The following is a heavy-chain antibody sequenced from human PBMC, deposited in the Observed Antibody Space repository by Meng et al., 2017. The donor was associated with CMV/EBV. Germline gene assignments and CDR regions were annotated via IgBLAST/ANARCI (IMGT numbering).Heavy chain of an antibody. V-gene: IGHV3-48*03. CDR1: GFTFSSYE. Sequence: GGSLRLSCAASGFTFSSYEMNWVRQAPGKGLEWVSYISSSGSTIYYADSVKGRFPISRDNAKNSLYLQMNSLRAEDTAVYYCARDGAVAGTLGYYYYYGMDVWGQGTTVTVSS. CDR2: ISSSGSTI. D-gene: IGHD6-19*01. J-gene: IGHJ6*02. CDR3: ARDGAVAGTLGYYYYYGMDV.